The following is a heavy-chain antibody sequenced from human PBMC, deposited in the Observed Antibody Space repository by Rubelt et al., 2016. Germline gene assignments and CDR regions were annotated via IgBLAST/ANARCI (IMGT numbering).Heavy chain of an antibody. CDR3: AKDGRVESSGYGLPDYFDY. J-gene: IGHJ4*02. V-gene: IGHV3-23*04. D-gene: IGHD6-19*01. Sequence: EVQLVESGGGLVKPGGSLRLSCAASGFTFSNYGLHWVRQAPGKGLEWVSAISDSSGSKYYADSVKGRFTISRDNSKNTLYLQMKGLGADDTAVSYCAKDGRVESSGYGLPDYFDYWGQGTLVTVSS. CDR1: GFTFSNYG. CDR2: ISDSSGSK.